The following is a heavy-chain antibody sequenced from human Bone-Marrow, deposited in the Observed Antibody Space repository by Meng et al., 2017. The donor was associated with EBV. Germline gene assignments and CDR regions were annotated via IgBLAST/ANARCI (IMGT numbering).Heavy chain of an antibody. CDR1: GESITTYTSY. V-gene: IGHV4-39*01. D-gene: IGHD5-18*01. CDR3: ARRAASWFDP. J-gene: IGHJ5*02. CDR2: IYHSGTT. Sequence: LRCQESDPGLVKPSAPLSLPCTVSGESITTYTSYWGWIRQPPGKGLEWIGTIYHSGTTYYNPSLQSRVTISVDTSKNQFSLKMNSVTAADTAVYYCARRAASWFDPWGQGALVTVPS.